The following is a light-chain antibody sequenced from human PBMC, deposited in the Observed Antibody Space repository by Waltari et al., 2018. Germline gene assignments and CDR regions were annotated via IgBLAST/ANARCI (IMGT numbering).Light chain of an antibody. V-gene: IGKV4-1*01. CDR1: QSVFDTSNNKNY. Sequence: DIVMTQSPDPLAVSLGGGATINCKSSQSVFDTSNNKNYLTCYQQKPGQPPKLLIYWASTRESGVPDRFSGGGSGTDFTLTISSLQADDGAVYYCQQYSSSPNTFGQGTKLEIK. CDR3: QQYSSSPNT. J-gene: IGKJ2*01. CDR2: WAS.